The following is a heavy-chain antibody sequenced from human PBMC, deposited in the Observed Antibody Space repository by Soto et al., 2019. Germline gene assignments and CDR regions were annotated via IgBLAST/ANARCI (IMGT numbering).Heavy chain of an antibody. D-gene: IGHD6-13*01. CDR3: ARTYSSSWYYFDY. CDR1: GGTFSSYT. CDR2: IIPILGIA. Sequence: SVKVSCKASGGTFSSYTISWVRQAPGQGLEWMGRIIPILGIANYAQKFRGRVTITADKSTSTAYMELSSLRSEDTAVYYCARTYSSSWYYFDYWGQGTLVTVSS. V-gene: IGHV1-69*02. J-gene: IGHJ4*02.